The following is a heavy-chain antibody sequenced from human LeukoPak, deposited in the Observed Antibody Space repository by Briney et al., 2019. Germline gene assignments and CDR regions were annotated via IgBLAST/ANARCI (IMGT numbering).Heavy chain of an antibody. Sequence: GSLRLSCAASGFTFSSYGMSWVRQAPGKGLEWVSAISGSGGSTYYADSVKGRFTISRDNSKNTLYLQMNSLRAEDTAVYYCAKDAIVVVAATIGSAFDIWGQGTMVTVSS. D-gene: IGHD2-15*01. V-gene: IGHV3-23*01. J-gene: IGHJ3*02. CDR3: AKDAIVVVAATIGSAFDI. CDR1: GFTFSSYG. CDR2: ISGSGGST.